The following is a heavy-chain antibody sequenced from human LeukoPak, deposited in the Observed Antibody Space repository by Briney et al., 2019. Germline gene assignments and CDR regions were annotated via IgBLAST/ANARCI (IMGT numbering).Heavy chain of an antibody. CDR1: GFTFSSYA. V-gene: IGHV3-23*01. J-gene: IGHJ3*02. CDR3: AKDASRNYDLLTGSRLWGAFDI. CDR2: ISGSGGST. Sequence: GGSLRLSCAASGFTFSSYAMSWVLQAPGKGLEWVSAISGSGGSTYYADSVKGRFTISRDNSKNTLYLQMNSLRAEDTAVYYCAKDASRNYDLLTGSRLWGAFDIWGQGTMVTVSS. D-gene: IGHD3-9*01.